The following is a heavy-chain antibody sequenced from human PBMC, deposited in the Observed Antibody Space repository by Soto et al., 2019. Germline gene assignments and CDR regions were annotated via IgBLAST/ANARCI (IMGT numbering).Heavy chain of an antibody. CDR3: ARQGSNEYYYYGMDV. CDR2: IIRIFGTP. CDR1: GGTFSSYA. J-gene: IGHJ6*02. Sequence: QVQLVQSGAEVKKPGSSVKVSCKASGGTFSSYAISWVRQAPGQGLEWMGGIIRIFGTPDYAQRFQGRVTXPADESTGTAYMELSSLRSEDTAVYYCARQGSNEYYYYGMDVWGQGTTVTVSS. V-gene: IGHV1-69*12. D-gene: IGHD3-10*01.